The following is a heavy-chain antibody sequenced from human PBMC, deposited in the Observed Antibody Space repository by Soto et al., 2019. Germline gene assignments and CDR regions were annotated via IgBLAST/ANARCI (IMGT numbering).Heavy chain of an antibody. V-gene: IGHV1-69*06. CDR3: ATRYCSSTSCYRSHYYYYGMDV. D-gene: IGHD2-2*01. CDR1: GGTFSSYA. J-gene: IGHJ6*02. CDR2: IIPIFGTA. Sequence: GASVKVSCKASGGTFSSYAISWVRQAPGQGLEWMGGIIPIFGTANYAQKFQGRVTITADKSTSTAYMELSSLRSEDTAVYYCATRYCSSTSCYRSHYYYYGMDVWGQGTTVTVSS.